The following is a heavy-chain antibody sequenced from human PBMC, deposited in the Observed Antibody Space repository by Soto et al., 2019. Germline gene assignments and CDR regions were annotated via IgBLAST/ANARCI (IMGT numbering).Heavy chain of an antibody. CDR2: IYTDSST. CDR3: ERAPSHKDLHLVFDY. CDR1: WVTGIDLY. V-gene: IGHV3-66*01. Sequence: PGRLLRLSYAASWVTGIDLYIRRVRKAPRKGLKWVSLIYTDSSTYFADSVKGRFNISRDNSKNTLYLQMNRLRAEDTAVYYFERAPSHKDLHLVFDYWGKGAPVTGSP. D-gene: IGHD2-8*02. J-gene: IGHJ4*02.